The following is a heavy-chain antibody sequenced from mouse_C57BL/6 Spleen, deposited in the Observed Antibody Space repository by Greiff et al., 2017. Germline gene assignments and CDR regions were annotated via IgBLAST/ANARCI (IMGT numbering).Heavy chain of an antibody. CDR2: ISYSGST. CDR3: ATSYDYDWFAY. V-gene: IGHV3-1*01. J-gene: IGHJ3*01. CDR1: GYSITSGYD. D-gene: IGHD2-4*01. Sequence: EVQGVESGPGMVKPSQSLSLTCTVSGYSITSGYDWHWIRHFPGNKLEWVGYISYSGSTNYNPSLKSRISFTHDTSKNHFFLKLNSVTTEDTATYYCATSYDYDWFAYWGQGTLVTVSA.